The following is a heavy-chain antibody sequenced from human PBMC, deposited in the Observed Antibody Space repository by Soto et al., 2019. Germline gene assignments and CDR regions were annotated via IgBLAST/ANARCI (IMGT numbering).Heavy chain of an antibody. Sequence: ASVKVSCKASGYTFTSYDINWVRQATGQGLEWMGWMNPNSGNTGYAQKFQGRVTMTRNTSISTDYMELSSLRSEDTAVYYCARGRGWVVPAAMCFDYWGQGTLVTVSS. CDR2: MNPNSGNT. CDR3: ARGRGWVVPAAMCFDY. V-gene: IGHV1-8*01. CDR1: GYTFTSYD. D-gene: IGHD2-2*01. J-gene: IGHJ4*02.